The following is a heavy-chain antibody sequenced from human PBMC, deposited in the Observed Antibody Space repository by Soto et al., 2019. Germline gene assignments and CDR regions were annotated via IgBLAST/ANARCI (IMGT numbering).Heavy chain of an antibody. CDR3: GKTGYGYGYDSHYYYGMDV. Sequence: GGSLRLSCAASGFTFSSYAMSWVRQAPGKGLEWVSAISGSGGSTYYADSVKGRFTISRDNSKNTLYLQMNSLRAEDTAVYYCGKTGYGYGYDSHYYYGMDVWGQGTTVTVSS. V-gene: IGHV3-23*01. D-gene: IGHD5-18*01. CDR2: ISGSGGST. J-gene: IGHJ6*02. CDR1: GFTFSSYA.